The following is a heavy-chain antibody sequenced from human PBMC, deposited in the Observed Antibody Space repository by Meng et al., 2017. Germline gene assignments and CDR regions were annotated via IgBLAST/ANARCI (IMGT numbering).Heavy chain of an antibody. D-gene: IGHD2-2*01. J-gene: IGHJ4*02. CDR3: TRDGYSDCSRTSCFDS. V-gene: IGHV7-4-1*02. Sequence: QVKLVRSGSELRKPGASVKVSCKAAGYTLTSYAINWLRQAPGKGLQWMGWIDTKTGNPTYVPGFTGRLVFSLDTSVSTAYLQISGLKADDTAVYYCTRDGYSDCSRTSCFDSWGQGTLVTVSS. CDR1: GYTLTSYA. CDR2: IDTKTGNP.